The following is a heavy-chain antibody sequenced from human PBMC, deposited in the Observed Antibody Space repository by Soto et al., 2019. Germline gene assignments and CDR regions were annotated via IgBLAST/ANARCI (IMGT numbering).Heavy chain of an antibody. D-gene: IGHD1-1*01. CDR2: IVVGSGNT. Sequence: ASVKVSCKASGFTFTSSAMQWVRQARGQRLEWIGWIVVGSGNTNYAQKFQERVTITRDMSTSTAYMELSSLRSEDTAVYYCAADSSEQLERTPPGYYYYGMDVWGQGTTVTVSS. J-gene: IGHJ6*02. V-gene: IGHV1-58*02. CDR1: GFTFTSSA. CDR3: AADSSEQLERTPPGYYYYGMDV.